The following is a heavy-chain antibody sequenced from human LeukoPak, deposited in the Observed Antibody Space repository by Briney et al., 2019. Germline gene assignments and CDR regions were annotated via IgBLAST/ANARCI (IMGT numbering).Heavy chain of an antibody. CDR2: IYYSGST. D-gene: IGHD1-7*01. Sequence: SETLSLTCTVSGGSISSYYWSWIRQPPGKGLEWIGYIYYSGSTNYNPSLKSRVTISVDTSKNQFSLKLSSVTAADTAVYYCARADAGTTPGAFDIWGQGTMVTVSS. CDR1: GGSISSYY. J-gene: IGHJ3*02. V-gene: IGHV4-59*01. CDR3: ARADAGTTPGAFDI.